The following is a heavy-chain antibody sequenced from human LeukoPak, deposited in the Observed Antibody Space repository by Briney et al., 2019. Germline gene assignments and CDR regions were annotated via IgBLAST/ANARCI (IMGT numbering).Heavy chain of an antibody. CDR3: ATQVAAAGIPPWRHIDD. Sequence: GESLKISCKGSGFRFNTYWIGWVRPMTGKGLEWMGIIYPGDSDTRNSPSFQGQVTISVDKSISTAYLKWSRLKASDTATYYCATQVAAAGIPPWRHIDDWGQGTLVTVSS. CDR2: IYPGDSDT. V-gene: IGHV5-51*01. D-gene: IGHD6-13*01. J-gene: IGHJ4*02. CDR1: GFRFNTYW.